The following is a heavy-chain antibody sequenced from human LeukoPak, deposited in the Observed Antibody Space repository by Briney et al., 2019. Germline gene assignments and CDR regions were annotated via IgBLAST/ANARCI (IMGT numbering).Heavy chain of an antibody. CDR1: EFTFSSYG. CDR3: IKDAGYSAYDSLDS. J-gene: IGHJ4*02. CDR2: ISYDGSNK. Sequence: GGSLRLSCAASEFTFSSYGMHWVRQAPGKGLEWVAVISYDGSNKYYADSVKGRFTISRDNSKSTLYLQMSSLRPEDTAVYYCIKDAGYSAYDSLDSWGQGTLVTVSS. V-gene: IGHV3-30*18. D-gene: IGHD5-12*01.